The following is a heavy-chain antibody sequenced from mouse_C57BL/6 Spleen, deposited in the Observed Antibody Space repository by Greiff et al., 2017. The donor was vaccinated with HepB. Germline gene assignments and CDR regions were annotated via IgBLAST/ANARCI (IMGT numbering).Heavy chain of an antibody. D-gene: IGHD1-1*01. V-gene: IGHV1-81*01. Sequence: VMLVESGAELARPGASVKLSCKASGYTFTSYGISWVKQRTGQGLEWIGEIYPRSGNTYYNEKFKGKATLTADKSSSTAYMELRSLTSEDSAVYFCARIINTVVDPYYFDYWGQGTTLTVSS. CDR1: GYTFTSYG. CDR3: ARIINTVVDPYYFDY. J-gene: IGHJ2*01. CDR2: IYPRSGNT.